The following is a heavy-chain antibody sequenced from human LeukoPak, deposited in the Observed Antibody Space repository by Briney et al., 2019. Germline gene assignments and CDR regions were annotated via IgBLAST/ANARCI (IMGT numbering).Heavy chain of an antibody. CDR3: AKDWHILTGRNCFDP. J-gene: IGHJ5*02. D-gene: IGHD3-9*01. Sequence: EASVKVSCKASGGTFSSYAISWVRQAPGQGLEWMGGIIPIFGTANYAQKFHGRVTMSTDTSTSTAYMELRSLRFDDTAMYYCAKDWHILTGRNCFDPWGQGTLVTVSS. CDR1: GGTFSSYA. CDR2: IIPIFGTA. V-gene: IGHV1-69*05.